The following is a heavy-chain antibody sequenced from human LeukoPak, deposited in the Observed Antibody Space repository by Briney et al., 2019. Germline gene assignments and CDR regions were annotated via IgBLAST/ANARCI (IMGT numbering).Heavy chain of an antibody. J-gene: IGHJ4*02. V-gene: IGHV4-39*01. CDR1: GGSISSSSYY. D-gene: IGHD2-15*01. Sequence: SEPLSLTCTVSGGSISSSSYYWGWIRQPPGKGLEWFGSIYYSGSTYYNPSLKSRVTISVDTSKNQFSLKLSSVTAADTAVYYCARRDIVVLDYWGQGTLVTVSS. CDR2: IYYSGST. CDR3: ARRDIVVLDY.